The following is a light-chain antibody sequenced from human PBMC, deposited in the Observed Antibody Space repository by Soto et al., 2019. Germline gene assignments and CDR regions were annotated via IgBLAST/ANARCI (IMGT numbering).Light chain of an antibody. CDR1: QSVSSN. J-gene: IGKJ5*01. CDR2: GAS. V-gene: IGKV3-15*01. CDR3: QQYNNWPLT. Sequence: EIVMTQSPATLSLSPGERATLSCRARQSVSSNLAWYQQKPGLAPRLLIYGASTRATGIPARFSGSGSGTEFTLTISSLQSEDFAVCYCQQYNNWPLTFGQGTRLEIK.